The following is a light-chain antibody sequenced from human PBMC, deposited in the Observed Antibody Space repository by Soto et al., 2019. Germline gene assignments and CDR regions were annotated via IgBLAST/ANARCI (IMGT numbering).Light chain of an antibody. CDR1: QSVLYSSNDKNY. Sequence: DIVMTQSPGSLAVSLGERATINCKSSQSVLYSSNDKNYLAWYQQKPGQPPKLLIYWASLREPGVPDRFTGSGSGTDFTLTISSLQAEDVAVYYCQQYFTSPWTFGQGTKVDIK. J-gene: IGKJ1*01. V-gene: IGKV4-1*01. CDR2: WAS. CDR3: QQYFTSPWT.